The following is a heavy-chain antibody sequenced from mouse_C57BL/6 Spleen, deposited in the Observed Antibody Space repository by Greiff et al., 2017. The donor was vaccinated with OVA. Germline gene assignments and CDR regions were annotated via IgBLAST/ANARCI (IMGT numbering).Heavy chain of an antibody. D-gene: IGHD4-1*01. CDR1: GYTFTSYG. Sequence: VQLQQSGAELARPGASVKLSCKASGYTFTSYGISWVKQRTGQGLEWIGEIYPRSGNTYYNEKFKDKVTLTADKSSSTAYMELRSLTSEDSAVYFCASSGTGTGAMDYWGQGTSVTVSS. CDR2: IYPRSGNT. J-gene: IGHJ4*01. V-gene: IGHV1-81*01. CDR3: ASSGTGTGAMDY.